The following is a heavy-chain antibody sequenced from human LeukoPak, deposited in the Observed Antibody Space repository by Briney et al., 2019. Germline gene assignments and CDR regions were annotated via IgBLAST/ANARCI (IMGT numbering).Heavy chain of an antibody. CDR2: IYHSGST. Sequence: PSETLSLTCTVSGGSISSYYWSWIRQPPGKGLEWIGYIYHSGSTNYNPSLKSRVTISVDTSKNQFSLKLSSVTAADTAVYYCARGGSEYFDWLPDFWGQGTLVTVSS. V-gene: IGHV4-59*01. CDR1: GGSISSYY. D-gene: IGHD3-9*01. J-gene: IGHJ4*02. CDR3: ARGGSEYFDWLPDF.